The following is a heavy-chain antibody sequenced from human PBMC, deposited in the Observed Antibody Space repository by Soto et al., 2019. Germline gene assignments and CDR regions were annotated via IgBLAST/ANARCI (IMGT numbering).Heavy chain of an antibody. J-gene: IGHJ6*02. CDR2: IYYSGST. CDR1: GGSISSGGYY. CDR3: ARDLGLYSSLVGHGMDV. D-gene: IGHD6-13*01. Sequence: LSLTCTVSGGSISSGGYYWSWIRQHPGKGLEWIGYIYYSGSTYYNPSLKSRVTISVDTSKNQFSLKLSSVTAADTAVYYCARDLGLYSSLVGHGMDVWGQGTTVTVSS. V-gene: IGHV4-31*03.